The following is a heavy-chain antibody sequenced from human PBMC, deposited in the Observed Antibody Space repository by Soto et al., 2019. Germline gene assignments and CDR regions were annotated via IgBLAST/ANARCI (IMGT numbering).Heavy chain of an antibody. CDR2: ISGSGGST. CDR1: GFTFSSYG. J-gene: IGHJ4*02. Sequence: EVQLLESGGGLVQPGGSLRLSCAASGFTFSSYGMSWVRQARGKGLEWVSGISGSGGSTYYADSVKGRFTISRDNPKNTLYLQMNSLRAEDTAVYYCAKEGRYSSSRGYFDYWGQGTLVSVSS. V-gene: IGHV3-23*01. CDR3: AKEGRYSSSRGYFDY. D-gene: IGHD6-13*01.